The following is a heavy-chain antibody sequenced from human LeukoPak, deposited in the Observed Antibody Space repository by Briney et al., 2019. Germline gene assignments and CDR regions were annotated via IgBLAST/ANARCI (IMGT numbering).Heavy chain of an antibody. J-gene: IGHJ3*02. CDR1: GFTFSNYG. CDR2: IWYDGSNK. Sequence: GGSLRLSCAASGFTFSNYGMHWVRRAPGKGLEWVAVIWYDGSNKYYADSVKGRFTISRDNSNNTLYLQMNSLRAEDTAVYYCARAGQAPGGLWFGELLGAFDIWGQGTMVTVSS. V-gene: IGHV3-33*01. CDR3: ARAGQAPGGLWFGELLGAFDI. D-gene: IGHD3-10*01.